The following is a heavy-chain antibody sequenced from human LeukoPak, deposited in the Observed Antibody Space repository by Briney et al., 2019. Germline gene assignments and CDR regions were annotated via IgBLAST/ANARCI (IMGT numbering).Heavy chain of an antibody. Sequence: SETLSLTCTVSGGSISSSSYYWGWIRQPPGKGLEWIGSIYHSGSTYYNPSLKSRVTISVDTSKNQFSLKLSSVTAADTAVYYCASLRRGWFGELSSYWGQGTLVTVSS. CDR3: ASLRRGWFGELSSY. J-gene: IGHJ4*02. D-gene: IGHD3-10*01. CDR2: IYHSGST. V-gene: IGHV4-39*07. CDR1: GGSISSSSYY.